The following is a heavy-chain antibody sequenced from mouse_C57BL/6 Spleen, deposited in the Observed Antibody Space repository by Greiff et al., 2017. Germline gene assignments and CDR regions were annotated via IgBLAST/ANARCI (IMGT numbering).Heavy chain of an antibody. J-gene: IGHJ3*01. D-gene: IGHD2-2*01. CDR2: INPNNGGT. CDR1: GYTFTDYY. Sequence: EVQLQQSGPELVKPGASVKISCKASGYTFTDYYMNWVKQSHGKSLEWIGDINPNNGGTSYNQKFKGKATLTVDKSSSTAYMELRSLTSEDSAVYYCARLGYDDAYWGQGTLVTVSA. V-gene: IGHV1-26*01. CDR3: ARLGYDDAY.